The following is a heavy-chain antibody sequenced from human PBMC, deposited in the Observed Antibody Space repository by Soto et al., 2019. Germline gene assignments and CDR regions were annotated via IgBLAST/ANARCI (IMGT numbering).Heavy chain of an antibody. V-gene: IGHV4-59*01. J-gene: IGHJ6*02. D-gene: IGHD3-16*01. Sequence: PSETLSLTCTVSGDSMTNNYWGWIRQPPGKGLEWIGYVYYSGATNYNPSLKSRVSMSPDPSRNQFSLKSTSVTAADTAVYYCARAMGDWGTYYYYYGMDVWGQGTMVTVSS. CDR3: ARAMGDWGTYYYYYGMDV. CDR1: GDSMTNNY. CDR2: VYYSGAT.